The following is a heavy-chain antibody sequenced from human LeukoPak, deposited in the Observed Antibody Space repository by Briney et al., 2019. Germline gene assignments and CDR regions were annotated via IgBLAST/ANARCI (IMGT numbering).Heavy chain of an antibody. Sequence: SVKVSCKASGGTFSSYAISWVRQAPGQGLEWMGGIIPIFGTANYAQKFQGRVTMTTDTSTSTAYTELRSLRSDDTAVYYCARDSRGYSYGSDYWGQGTLVTVSS. V-gene: IGHV1-69*05. CDR1: GGTFSSYA. D-gene: IGHD5-18*01. J-gene: IGHJ4*02. CDR3: ARDSRGYSYGSDY. CDR2: IIPIFGTA.